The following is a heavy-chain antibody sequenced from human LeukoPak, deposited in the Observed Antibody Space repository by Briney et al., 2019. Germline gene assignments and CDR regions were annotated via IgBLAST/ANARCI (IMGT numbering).Heavy chain of an antibody. V-gene: IGHV3-9*01. Sequence: PGRSLRLSCAASGFTFDDYAMHWVRQAPGKGLEWVSSISWNSGSIGYADSVKGRFTISRDNAKNSLYLQMNSLRAEDTALYYCAKESHYDILTGFDAFDIWGQGTMVTVSS. CDR1: GFTFDDYA. J-gene: IGHJ3*02. CDR3: AKESHYDILTGFDAFDI. D-gene: IGHD3-9*01. CDR2: ISWNSGSI.